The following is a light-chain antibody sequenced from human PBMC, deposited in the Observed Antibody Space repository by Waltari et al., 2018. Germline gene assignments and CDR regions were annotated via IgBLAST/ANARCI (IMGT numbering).Light chain of an antibody. CDR1: QSINIY. V-gene: IGKV1-39*01. CDR2: ATS. J-gene: IGKJ1*01. CDR3: QQSYDFPRT. Sequence: DIQVPQSPSSLSASVGDRVTITCRASQSINIYLNWYQQKSGKAPKLLIYATSNLQSGVPSRFSGGTSGTDFTLTISGVQPEDFATYYCQQSYDFPRTFGQGTKVEMK.